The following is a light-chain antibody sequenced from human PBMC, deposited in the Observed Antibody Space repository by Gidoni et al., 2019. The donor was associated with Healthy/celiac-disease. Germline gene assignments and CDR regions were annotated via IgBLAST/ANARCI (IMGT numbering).Light chain of an antibody. Sequence: SYELTQPPSVSVSPGLTASITCSGDKLGDKYACWYQQKPGQSPVLVIYQDSKRPSGIPERFSGSSSGNTATLTISGTQAMDAADYYCQAWDSSTVVFGGGTKLTVL. CDR1: KLGDKY. V-gene: IGLV3-1*01. CDR2: QDS. J-gene: IGLJ2*01. CDR3: QAWDSSTVV.